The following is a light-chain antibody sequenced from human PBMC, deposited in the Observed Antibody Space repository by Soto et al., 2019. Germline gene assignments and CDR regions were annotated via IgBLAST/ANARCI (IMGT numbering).Light chain of an antibody. Sequence: EVMLTQSPGTLSLSPGERATLSCRASQSVSSNYLAWYQQKSGQAPRLLIDGASNRATGIPDRFSGSGSGTDFTLTIRRLEPEDFAVYYCQQYDTSPRTFGQGPKVEFK. J-gene: IGKJ1*01. CDR3: QQYDTSPRT. CDR2: GAS. V-gene: IGKV3-20*01. CDR1: QSVSSNY.